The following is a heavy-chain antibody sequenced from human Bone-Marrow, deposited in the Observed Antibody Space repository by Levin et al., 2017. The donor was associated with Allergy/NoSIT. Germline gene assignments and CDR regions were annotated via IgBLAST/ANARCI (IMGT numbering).Heavy chain of an antibody. CDR1: GFIFSSYW. D-gene: IGHD2-2*01. V-gene: IGHV3-74*01. J-gene: IGHJ4*02. CDR3: LSCINTNCFEK. CDR2: INGDGSTT. Sequence: PGGSLRLSCAASGFIFSSYWMHWVRQDPGKGLVWVSRINGDGSTTDYADSVKGRFTISRDNAKNTVHLQMSSLRPEDTAVYYCLSCINTNCFEKWGQGALVTVSS.